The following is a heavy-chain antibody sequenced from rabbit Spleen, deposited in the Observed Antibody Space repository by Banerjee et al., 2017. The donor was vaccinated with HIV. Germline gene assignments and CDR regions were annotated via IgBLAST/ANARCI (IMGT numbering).Heavy chain of an antibody. D-gene: IGHD2-1*01. CDR3: VRDRADIGGDYGPYYFDL. CDR1: GFDLSSYY. CDR2: IYTTSGST. J-gene: IGHJ4*01. V-gene: IGHV1S43*01. Sequence: QSLEESGGDLVKPGASLTLTCTASGFDLSSYYMCWVRQAPGKGLELIACIYTTSGSTWYASWVNGRFTISRSTSLNTVDLQMTSLTAADTATYFCVRDRADIGGDYGPYYFDLWGPGTLVTVS.